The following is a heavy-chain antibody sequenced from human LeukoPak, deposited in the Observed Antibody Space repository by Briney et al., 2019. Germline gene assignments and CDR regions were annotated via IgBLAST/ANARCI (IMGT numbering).Heavy chain of an antibody. Sequence: PSETLSLTCTVSGGSISSSSYYWSWIRQPPGKGLEWIGSIYYSGSTYYNPSLKSRVTISVDTSKNQFSLKLSSVTAADTAVYYCARLALDSSGWYGNSYWGQGTLVTVSS. J-gene: IGHJ4*02. V-gene: IGHV4-39*01. CDR2: IYYSGST. D-gene: IGHD6-19*01. CDR3: ARLALDSSGWYGNSY. CDR1: GGSISSSSYY.